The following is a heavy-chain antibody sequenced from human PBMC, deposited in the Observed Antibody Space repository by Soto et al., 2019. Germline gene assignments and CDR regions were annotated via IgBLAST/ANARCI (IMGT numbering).Heavy chain of an antibody. Sequence: PSETLSLTCAVSGGSISSGGYSWSWIRQPPGKGLEWIGYIYHSGSTYYNPSLKSRVTISVDRSKNQFSLKLSSVTAADTAVYYCARGLPRIQLWSRQFRNWFDPWGQGTLVTVSS. V-gene: IGHV4-30-2*01. CDR1: GGSISSGGYS. CDR2: IYHSGST. CDR3: ARGLPRIQLWSRQFRNWFDP. D-gene: IGHD5-18*01. J-gene: IGHJ5*02.